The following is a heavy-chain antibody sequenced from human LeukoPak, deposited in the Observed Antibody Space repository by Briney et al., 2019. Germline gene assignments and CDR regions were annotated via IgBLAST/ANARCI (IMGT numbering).Heavy chain of an antibody. D-gene: IGHD3-16*02. CDR1: GFTFSSYW. Sequence: PGGSLRLSCAASGFTFSSYWMSWVRQAPGKGLEWVANIKQDGSEKYYVDSVKGRFTISRDNAKNSLYLQMNSLRAEDTAVYYGARGGDYVWGSYRYFDYWGQGTLVTVSS. J-gene: IGHJ4*02. V-gene: IGHV3-7*01. CDR3: ARGGDYVWGSYRYFDY. CDR2: IKQDGSEK.